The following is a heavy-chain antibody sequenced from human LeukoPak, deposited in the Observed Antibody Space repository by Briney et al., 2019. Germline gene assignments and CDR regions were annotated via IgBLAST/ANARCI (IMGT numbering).Heavy chain of an antibody. V-gene: IGHV3-23*01. Sequence: SGGSLRLSCAASGFTFSSYAMSWVRQAPGKGLEWVSAISGSGGSTYYADSVKGRFTIPRDNSKNTLYLQMNSLRAEDTAVYYCAKDISGYCSSISCSIWGQGTLVTVSS. D-gene: IGHD2-2*01. J-gene: IGHJ4*02. CDR2: ISGSGGST. CDR1: GFTFSSYA. CDR3: AKDISGYCSSISCSI.